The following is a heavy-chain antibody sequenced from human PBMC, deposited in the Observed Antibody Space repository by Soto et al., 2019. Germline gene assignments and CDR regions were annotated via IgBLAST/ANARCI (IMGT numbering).Heavy chain of an antibody. V-gene: IGHV1-69*06. CDR1: GGTFSSYS. Sequence: QVQLVQSGAEVKKPGSSVKVSCQASGGTFSSYSISWVRQAPGQGLEWMGGLIPIFGTANYAQKFQGRVTITAEKSTSTAYMELSSLRSEDTAVYYCARDYVATIDDYYYGMDVWGQGTTVTVSS. J-gene: IGHJ6*02. CDR3: ARDYVATIDDYYYGMDV. D-gene: IGHD5-12*01. CDR2: LIPIFGTA.